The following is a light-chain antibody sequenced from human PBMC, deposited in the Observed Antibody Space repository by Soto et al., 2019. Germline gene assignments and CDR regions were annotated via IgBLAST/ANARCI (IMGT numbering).Light chain of an antibody. V-gene: IGKV3D-20*01. CDR1: QSINNNF. Sequence: IVLTQSPATLSLSPGERATLSCGASQSINNNFVAWYQKKPGLAPRLLIFDASFRAPGIPDRFSGSGSGNAFTLTITRLEPEDSAVYLCHYTSASPTFGGGTEVEIK. CDR2: DAS. CDR3: HYTSASPT. J-gene: IGKJ4*01.